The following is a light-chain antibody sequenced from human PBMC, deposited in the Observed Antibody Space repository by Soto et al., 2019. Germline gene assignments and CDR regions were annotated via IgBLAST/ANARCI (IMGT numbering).Light chain of an antibody. CDR3: QSYYSSLRVSV. CDR1: SSNIGAGYD. V-gene: IGLV1-40*01. Sequence: QSVLTQPPSVSGAPGQRVTISCTGSSSNIGAGYDVHWYQQLPGTAPKLLIYGNSNRPSGVPDRFSGSKSGTSASLAITGLQAEAEADDYCQSYYSSLRVSVFGGGTQLTVL. CDR2: GNS. J-gene: IGLJ2*01.